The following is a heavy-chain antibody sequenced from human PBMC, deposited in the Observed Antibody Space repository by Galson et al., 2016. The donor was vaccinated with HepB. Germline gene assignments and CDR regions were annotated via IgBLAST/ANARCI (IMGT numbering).Heavy chain of an antibody. CDR3: AKSQPGYSSGWYTLPIDAFDI. V-gene: IGHV3-23*01. CDR2: ISGSGYNT. D-gene: IGHD6-19*01. CDR1: GFTFSSYA. Sequence: SLRLSCAASGFTFSSYAMSWVRQAPRKGLEWVSTISGSGYNTYYADSVKGRFTISRDNSKNTLYLQMNSLRAEDTAVYYCAKSQPGYSSGWYTLPIDAFDIWGQGTMVTVSS. J-gene: IGHJ3*02.